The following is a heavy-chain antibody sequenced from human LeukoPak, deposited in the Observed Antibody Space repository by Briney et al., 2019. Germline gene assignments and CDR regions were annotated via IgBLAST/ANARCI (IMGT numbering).Heavy chain of an antibody. D-gene: IGHD3-10*01. CDR3: AKVYGSGKPPYYYYGMDV. CDR2: ISWNSGSI. J-gene: IGHJ6*02. V-gene: IGHV3-9*01. CDR1: GFTFDDYA. Sequence: PGGSLRLSCAASGFTFDDYAMHWVRQAPGKGLEWVSGISWNSGSIGYADSVKGRFTISRDNAENSLYLQMNSLRAEDTALYYCAKVYGSGKPPYYYYGMDVWGQGTTVTVSS.